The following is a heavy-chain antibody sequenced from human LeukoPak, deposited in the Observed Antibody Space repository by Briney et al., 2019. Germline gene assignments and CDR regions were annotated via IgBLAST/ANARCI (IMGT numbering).Heavy chain of an antibody. CDR1: GGSISSGGYY. J-gene: IGHJ4*02. CDR2: IYYSGST. Sequence: SETLSLTCTVSGGSISSGGYYWSWIRQHPGKGLEWIGYIYYSGSTYYNPSLKSRVTISVDTSKNQFSLKLSSVTAADTAVYYCARGPSPYSSSWYFDYWGQGTLVTVSS. D-gene: IGHD6-13*01. V-gene: IGHV4-31*03. CDR3: ARGPSPYSSSWYFDY.